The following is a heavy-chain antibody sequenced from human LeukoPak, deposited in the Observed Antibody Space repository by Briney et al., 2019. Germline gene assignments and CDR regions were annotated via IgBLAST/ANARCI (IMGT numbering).Heavy chain of an antibody. CDR1: GFTFSSYG. CDR2: ISYDGSNK. J-gene: IGHJ4*02. D-gene: IGHD5-12*01. Sequence: GGSLRLSCAASGFTFSSYGMHWVRQAPGKGLEGVAVISYDGSNKYYADSVKGRFTISRDNSKNTLYLQINSLRAEDTAVYYCANARGYDRGHDYWGQGTLVTVSS. CDR3: ANARGYDRGHDY. V-gene: IGHV3-30*18.